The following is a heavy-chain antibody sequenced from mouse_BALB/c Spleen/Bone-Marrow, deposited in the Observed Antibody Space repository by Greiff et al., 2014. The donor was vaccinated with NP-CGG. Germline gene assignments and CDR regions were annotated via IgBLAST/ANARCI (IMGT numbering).Heavy chain of an antibody. D-gene: IGHD1-2*01. CDR3: ARITTATGAMDY. CDR2: IWADGST. CDR1: GFSLTNYG. Sequence: QVQLQQPGPGLVAPSQSLSITCTVSGFSLTNYGVHWVRQPPGKGLEWLGVIWADGSTNYNSALMSRLSISKDNSKSQVFFKMNSLQTDDTAMYYCARITTATGAMDYWGQGTSVTASS. J-gene: IGHJ4*01. V-gene: IGHV2-9*02.